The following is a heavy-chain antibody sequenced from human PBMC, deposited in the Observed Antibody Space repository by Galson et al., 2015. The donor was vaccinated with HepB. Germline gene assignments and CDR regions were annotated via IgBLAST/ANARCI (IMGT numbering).Heavy chain of an antibody. CDR2: IYYSGST. D-gene: IGHD6-13*01. V-gene: IGHV4-30-4*07. J-gene: IGHJ4*02. Sequence: QVQLQESGPGLVKPSQTLSLTCTVSGGSISSGSYYWSWIRQPPGKGLEWIGYIYYSGSTSYNPSLKSRVTISVDTSKNQFSLKLSSVTAADTAVYYCARAGIRLDSSSWYFDYWGQGTLVTVSS. CDR1: GGSISSGSYY. CDR3: ARAGIRLDSSSWYFDY.